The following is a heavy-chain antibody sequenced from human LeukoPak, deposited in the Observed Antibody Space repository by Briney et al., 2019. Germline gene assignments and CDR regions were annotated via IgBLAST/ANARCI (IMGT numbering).Heavy chain of an antibody. J-gene: IGHJ2*01. CDR3: ARDYGMSSIGVVINWFFDL. V-gene: IGHV3-48*03. CDR1: GFTFSSYE. Sequence: GGSLRLSCAASGFTFSSYEMNWVRQAPGKGLEWVSYISSRGSTINYADSVKGRFTMSRDNAENALYLQMSSLRAEDTAVYYCARDYGMSSIGVVINWFFDLWGPGTLVAVSS. CDR2: ISSRGSTI. D-gene: IGHD3-22*01.